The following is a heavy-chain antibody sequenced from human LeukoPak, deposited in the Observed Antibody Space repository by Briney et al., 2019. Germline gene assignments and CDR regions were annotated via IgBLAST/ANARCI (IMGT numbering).Heavy chain of an antibody. CDR3: AKGPGRSSSWY. CDR1: GFTVSSNY. J-gene: IGHJ4*02. Sequence: GGSLRLSCAASGFTVSSNYMSWVRQAPGKGLDWVSVIYSGGRTYYADSVKGRFTISRDNSKNTLYLQMNSLRDEDTAVYYCAKGPGRSSSWYWGQGTLVTVSS. D-gene: IGHD3-10*01. V-gene: IGHV3-66*01. CDR2: IYSGGRT.